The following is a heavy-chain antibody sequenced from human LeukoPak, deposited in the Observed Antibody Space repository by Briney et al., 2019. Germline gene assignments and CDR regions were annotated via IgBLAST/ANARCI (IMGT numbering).Heavy chain of an antibody. J-gene: IGHJ5*02. CDR3: ARGESWFDP. Sequence: ASVKVSCKASGGTFSSYAISWVRQAPGQGLEWMGGIIPIFGTANYAQKFQGRVTMTRNTSISTAYMELSSLRSEDTAVYYCARGESWFDPWGQGTLVTVSS. CDR2: IIPIFGTA. CDR1: GGTFSSYA. V-gene: IGHV1-69*05.